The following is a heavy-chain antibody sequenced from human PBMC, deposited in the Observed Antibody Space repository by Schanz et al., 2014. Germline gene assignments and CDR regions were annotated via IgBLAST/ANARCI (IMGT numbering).Heavy chain of an antibody. D-gene: IGHD6-13*01. CDR1: GFTFGSYG. V-gene: IGHV3-48*04. J-gene: IGHJ4*01. CDR3: AREQIMAAAGLVDY. CDR2: ISGTTTYT. Sequence: EEQLLQSGGGLVQPGGSLRLSCAASGFTFGSYGMSWVRQAPGKGLEWVSYISGTTTYTNYADSVKGRFTISRDNAKNSLYLQMNSLRAEDTAVYYCAREQIMAAAGLVDYWGHGTLVTVSS.